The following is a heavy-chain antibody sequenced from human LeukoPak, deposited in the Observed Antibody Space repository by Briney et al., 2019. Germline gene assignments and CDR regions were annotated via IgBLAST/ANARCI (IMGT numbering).Heavy chain of an antibody. V-gene: IGHV4-4*02. CDR1: GGSISSSNW. D-gene: IGHD6-19*01. J-gene: IGHJ4*02. CDR2: IYYSGST. Sequence: SETLSLTCAVSGGSISSSNWWSWVRQPPGKGLEWIGYIYYSGSTNYNPSLKSRVTISVDTSKNQFSLKLSSVTAADTAVYYCARMPQYSSGWYFDYWGQGTLVTVSS. CDR3: ARMPQYSSGWYFDY.